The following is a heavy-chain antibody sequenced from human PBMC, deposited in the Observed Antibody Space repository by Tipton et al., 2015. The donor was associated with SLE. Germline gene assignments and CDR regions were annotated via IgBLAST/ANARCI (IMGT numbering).Heavy chain of an antibody. Sequence: SLRLSCAASGFTVSSNYMSWVRQAPGKGLEWVSYVSSSGSTIYYADSVKGRFTISRDNAKNSLYLQMNSLRAEDTALYYCAKASSHLGIAAADYWGQGTLVTVSS. J-gene: IGHJ4*02. CDR2: VSSSGSTI. CDR3: AKASSHLGIAAADY. CDR1: GFTVSSNY. D-gene: IGHD6-13*01. V-gene: IGHV3-11*01.